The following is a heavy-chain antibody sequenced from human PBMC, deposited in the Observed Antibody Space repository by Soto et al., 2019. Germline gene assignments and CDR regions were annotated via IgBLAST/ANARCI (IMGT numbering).Heavy chain of an antibody. D-gene: IGHD5-18*01. CDR3: ARERNTGYDYSYYYGMDV. J-gene: IGHJ6*02. CDR1: GFTFSPHA. Sequence: PGESLKISCAASGFTFSPHAMHWVRQGPGKGLEWVAVISYEGSNKYYADSVKGRFTISRDNSKNTLYLQMNSLRAEDTAVYYCARERNTGYDYSYYYGMDVWGQGTTVTVS. CDR2: ISYEGSNK. V-gene: IGHV3-30-3*01.